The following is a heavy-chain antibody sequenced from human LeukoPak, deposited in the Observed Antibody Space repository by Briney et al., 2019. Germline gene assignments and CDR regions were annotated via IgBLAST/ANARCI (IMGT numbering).Heavy chain of an antibody. J-gene: IGHJ5*02. V-gene: IGHV4-59*01. CDR3: ARESNYHDSLGYNWFDP. CDR1: GGSIRNYY. D-gene: IGHD3-22*01. Sequence: SETLSLTCSVSGGSIRNYYWSWIRQPPGKGLEWIGYIYNSGSTNYNPSLKSRVTISVDTSKNQFSLKLSSVTAADTAVYYCARESNYHDSLGYNWFDPWGQGTLVTVSS. CDR2: IYNSGST.